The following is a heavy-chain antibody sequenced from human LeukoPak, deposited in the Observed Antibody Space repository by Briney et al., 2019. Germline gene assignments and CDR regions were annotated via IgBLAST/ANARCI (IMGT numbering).Heavy chain of an antibody. CDR3: ARSCSSTSCPADAFDI. V-gene: IGHV4-31*03. CDR1: GGSISSGGYY. J-gene: IGHJ3*02. Sequence: SETLSLTCTVSGGSISSGGYYWSWIRQHPGKGLEWIGYIYYSGSTYYNPSLKSRVTISVDTSKNQFSLKLSSVTAADTAVYYCARSCSSTSCPADAFDIWAKGQWSPSLQ. CDR2: IYYSGST. D-gene: IGHD2-2*01.